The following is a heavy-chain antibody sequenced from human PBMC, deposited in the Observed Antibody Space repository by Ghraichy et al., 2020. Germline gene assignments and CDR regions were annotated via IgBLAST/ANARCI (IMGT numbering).Heavy chain of an antibody. CDR2: ISSSSSYI. D-gene: IGHD1-14*01. Sequence: GGSLRLSCAASGFTFSSYSMNWVRQAPGKGLEWVSSISSSSSYIYYADSVKGRFTISRDNAKNSLYLQMNSLRAEDTAVYYCARGPSYEAGSIYWGQGTLVTVSS. V-gene: IGHV3-21*01. CDR3: ARGPSYEAGSIY. CDR1: GFTFSSYS. J-gene: IGHJ4*02.